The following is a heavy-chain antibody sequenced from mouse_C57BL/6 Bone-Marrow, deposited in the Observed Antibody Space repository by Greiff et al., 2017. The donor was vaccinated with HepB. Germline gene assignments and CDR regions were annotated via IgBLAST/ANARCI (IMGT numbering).Heavy chain of an antibody. CDR2: IDPSDSYT. V-gene: IGHV1-59*01. CDR1: GYTFTSYW. CDR3: ARYPPLTYYYGSRGWAMDY. J-gene: IGHJ4*01. Sequence: QVQLQQPGAELVRPGTSVKLSCKASGYTFTSYWMHWVKQRPGQGLEWIGVIDPSDSYTNYNQKFKGKATLTVDTSSSTAYMQLSSLTSEDSAVYYCARYPPLTYYYGSRGWAMDYWGQGTSVTVSS. D-gene: IGHD1-1*01.